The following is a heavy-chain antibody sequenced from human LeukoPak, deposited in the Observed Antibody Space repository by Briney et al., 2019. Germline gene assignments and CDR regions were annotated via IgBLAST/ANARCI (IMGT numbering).Heavy chain of an antibody. CDR3: ASLGIAAAGGGY. D-gene: IGHD6-13*01. CDR1: GFTFSSYG. V-gene: IGHV3-33*01. Sequence: GGSLRLSCAASGFTFSSYGMHWVRQAPGKGLEWVAVIWYDGSNKYYADSVKGRFTISRDNSKNTLYLQMNSLRAEDTAVFYCASLGIAAAGGGYWGQGTLVTVSS. J-gene: IGHJ4*02. CDR2: IWYDGSNK.